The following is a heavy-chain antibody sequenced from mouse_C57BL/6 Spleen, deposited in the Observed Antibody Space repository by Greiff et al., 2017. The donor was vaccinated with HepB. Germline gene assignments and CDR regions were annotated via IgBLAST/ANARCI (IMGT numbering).Heavy chain of an antibody. V-gene: IGHV14-3*01. CDR3: ARGGGALYAWFAY. Sequence: VHVKQSVAELVRPGASVKLSCTASGFNIKNTYMHWVKQRPEQGLEWIGRIDPANGNTKYAPKFQGKATITADTSSNTAYLQLSSLTSEDTAIYYCARGGGALYAWFAYWGQGTLVTVSA. J-gene: IGHJ3*01. CDR2: IDPANGNT. CDR1: GFNIKNTY. D-gene: IGHD2-3*01.